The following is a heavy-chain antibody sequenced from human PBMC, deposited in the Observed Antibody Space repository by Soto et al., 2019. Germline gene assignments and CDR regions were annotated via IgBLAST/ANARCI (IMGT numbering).Heavy chain of an antibody. CDR3: VSGSDFDY. J-gene: IGHJ4*02. CDR2: ISTYNGYT. Sequence: QVQLVQSGAEVKKPGASLMVSCKASGYTFTSYGITWVRQAPGQGPEWMGWISTYNGYTDYAQKLQGRVTMTRDTSTSTAYMELSSLRSDDTAVYYCVSGSDFDYLGQGTLFTVSS. V-gene: IGHV1-18*01. CDR1: GYTFTSYG.